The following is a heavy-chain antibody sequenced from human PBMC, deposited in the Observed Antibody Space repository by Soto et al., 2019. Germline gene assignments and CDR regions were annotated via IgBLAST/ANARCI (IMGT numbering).Heavy chain of an antibody. CDR2: IYYDGNS. V-gene: IGHV4-30-4*01. D-gene: IGHD5-12*01. CDR3: ARDRRWLPRGPNNWLDL. J-gene: IGHJ5*02. Sequence: PSETLSLTCTVSGGSINSGDYYWTWVRQPPGKGLEWIGYIYYDGNSQHNPSLKSRVTISIDTSKNQFSLNLSSVTAADTAVYYCARDRRWLPRGPNNWLDLWGQGTQVTSPQ. CDR1: GGSINSGDYY.